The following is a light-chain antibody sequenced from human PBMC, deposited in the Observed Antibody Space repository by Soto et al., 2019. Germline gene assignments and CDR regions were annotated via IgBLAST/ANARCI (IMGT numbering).Light chain of an antibody. J-gene: IGLJ2*01. CDR2: LEGSGSY. V-gene: IGLV4-60*02. CDR3: ETWDSNTRV. Sequence: QLVLTQSSSASASLGSSVKLTSTLSSGHSSYIIAWHHQQPGKAPRYLMKLEGSGSYNKGSGVPDRFSGSSSGADRYLTISNLQFEDEANYYCETWDSNTRVFGGGTQLTVL. CDR1: SGHSSYI.